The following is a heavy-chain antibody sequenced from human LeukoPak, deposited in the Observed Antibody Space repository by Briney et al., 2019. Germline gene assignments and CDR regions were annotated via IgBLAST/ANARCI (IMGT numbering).Heavy chain of an antibody. CDR3: AREQGSPAVYWFDP. V-gene: IGHV1-69*13. CDR2: IIPVFGTT. CDR1: GGTFSNYG. Sequence: SVKVSCKASGGTFSNYGISWVRQAPGQGLEWMGGIIPVFGTTNYAQKFQGRLTITADESTSTAYMELRNVRSEDTAVYFCAREQGSPAVYWFDPWGQGTLVTVSS. J-gene: IGHJ5*02. D-gene: IGHD6-13*01.